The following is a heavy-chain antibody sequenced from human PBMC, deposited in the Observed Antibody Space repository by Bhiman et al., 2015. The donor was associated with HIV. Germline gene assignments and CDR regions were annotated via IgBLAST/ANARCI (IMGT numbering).Heavy chain of an antibody. CDR1: GFTFSGSA. CDR3: TGGGVTTDY. J-gene: IGHJ4*02. CDR2: IRSKANNYAT. Sequence: EVQLVESGGGLVQPGGSLKLSCAASGFTFSGSAMHWVRQASGKGLEWVGRIRSKANNYATAYAASVKGRFTISRDDSKNTAYLQMNSLKTEDTAVYYCTGGGVTTDYWGQGTLVTVSS. D-gene: IGHD4-11*01. V-gene: IGHV3-73*02.